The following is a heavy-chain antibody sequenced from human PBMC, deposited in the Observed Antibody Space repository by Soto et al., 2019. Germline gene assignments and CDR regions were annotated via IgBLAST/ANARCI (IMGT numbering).Heavy chain of an antibody. CDR1: GGSVTSTSYY. CDR3: ATIGIVGATSVDY. D-gene: IGHD1-26*01. V-gene: IGHV4-61*01. CDR2: ISTSGST. Sequence: SETLSLTCPVSGGSVTSTSYYWSWIRQPPGKGLEWIGYISTSGSTNYNPSLKSRVTISVDTSKNQFSLKLSSVTAADTAVYYCATIGIVGATSVDYWGQGTLVTVSS. J-gene: IGHJ4*02.